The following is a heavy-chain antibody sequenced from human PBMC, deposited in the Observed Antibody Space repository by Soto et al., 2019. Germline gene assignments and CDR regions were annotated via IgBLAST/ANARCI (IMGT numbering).Heavy chain of an antibody. CDR1: GGYISSNSW. Sequence: SETLSVTCTVAGGYISSNSWWSWVRQTPGKGLEWIGEIYHSGSTNYNPSLKSRVIISVDTSKNQFSLRLSSVTAADTAVYYCARYIAASGTYYLDFWGQGTLVTVSS. V-gene: IGHV4-4*02. D-gene: IGHD6-13*01. CDR2: IYHSGST. J-gene: IGHJ4*02. CDR3: ARYIAASGTYYLDF.